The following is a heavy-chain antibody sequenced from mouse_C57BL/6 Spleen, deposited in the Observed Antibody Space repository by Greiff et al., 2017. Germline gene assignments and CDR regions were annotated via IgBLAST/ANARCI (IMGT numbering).Heavy chain of an antibody. D-gene: IGHD1-1*01. Sequence: EVKLVESGGGLVKPGGSLKLSCAASGFTFSDYGMHWVRQAPEKGLEWVAYISRGSSTIYYADAVKGRFTISRDNAKNTLFLQVTSLRSEDTAMYYCATYDYYAMDYWGQGTSVTVSS. CDR1: GFTFSDYG. V-gene: IGHV5-17*01. J-gene: IGHJ4*01. CDR3: ATYDYYAMDY. CDR2: ISRGSSTI.